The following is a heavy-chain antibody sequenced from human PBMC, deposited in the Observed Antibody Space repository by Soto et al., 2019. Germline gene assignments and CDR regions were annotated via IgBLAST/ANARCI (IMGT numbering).Heavy chain of an antibody. Sequence: EVQLLESGGGLVQPGGSLRLSCAASGFTFSNYAMSWVRQAPGRGLEWVSGISDNGGSTYYADSVKGRFTISRDNSKNTLYLQRNSLRAEDTAVYYGAKRDYVYSNGYYYEYYFDNWGQGTLVTVSS. V-gene: IGHV3-23*01. CDR1: GFTFSNYA. J-gene: IGHJ4*02. CDR3: AKRDYVYSNGYYYEYYFDN. CDR2: ISDNGGST. D-gene: IGHD3-22*01.